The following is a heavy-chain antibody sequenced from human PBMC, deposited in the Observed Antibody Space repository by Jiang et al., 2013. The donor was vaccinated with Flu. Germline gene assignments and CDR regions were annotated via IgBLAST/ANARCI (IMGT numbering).Heavy chain of an antibody. V-gene: IGHV1-46*01. D-gene: IGHD3-10*01. J-gene: IGHJ6*02. CDR1: GYTFTSYY. CDR2: INPSGGST. CDR3: ASSRVAGAYYYYGMDV. Sequence: SGAEVKKPGASVKVSCKASGYTFTSYYMHWVRQAPGQGLEWMGIINPSGGSTSYAQKFQGRVTMTRDTSTSTVYMELSSLRSEDTAVYYCASSRVAGAYYYYGMDVWGQGTTVTVSS.